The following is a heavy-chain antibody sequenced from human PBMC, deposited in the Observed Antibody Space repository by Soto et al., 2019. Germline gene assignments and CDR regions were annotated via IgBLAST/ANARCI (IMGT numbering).Heavy chain of an antibody. V-gene: IGHV4-59*08. Sequence: QVQLQESGPGLVKPSETLSLTCTVSGGSISSYYRSWIRQPPGKGLEWIGYIYYSGSTNYNPSLKSRVTISVDTSKNQFSLKLSSVTAADTAVYYCATTRGYSYGYFDYWGQGTLVTVSS. CDR2: IYYSGST. CDR3: ATTRGYSYGYFDY. CDR1: GGSISSYY. D-gene: IGHD5-18*01. J-gene: IGHJ4*02.